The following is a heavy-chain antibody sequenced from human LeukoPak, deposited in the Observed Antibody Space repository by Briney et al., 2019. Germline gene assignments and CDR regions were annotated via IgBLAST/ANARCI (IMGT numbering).Heavy chain of an antibody. CDR2: VDHTGST. J-gene: IGHJ6*03. Sequence: TTSETLSLTCTVSGGSISSYYWSWIRQPPGKGLEWIGYVDHTGSTNFNPSLNGRVSISRDTSKNLFSLRLRSVTAADTAVYFCARGRVSSSTWYSTYYYYFYMDVWGKGTTVTVSS. CDR3: ARGRVSSSTWYSTYYYYFYMDV. CDR1: GGSISSYY. D-gene: IGHD1-1*01. V-gene: IGHV4-59*01.